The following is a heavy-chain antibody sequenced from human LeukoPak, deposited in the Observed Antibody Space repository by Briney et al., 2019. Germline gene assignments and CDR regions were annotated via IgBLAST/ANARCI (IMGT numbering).Heavy chain of an antibody. CDR2: ISTGGST. CDR1: GASLSSGSYY. CDR3: ARERDISGRTHDY. D-gene: IGHD2-2*01. J-gene: IGHJ4*02. V-gene: IGHV4-61*02. Sequence: SQTLSLTCTVSGASLSSGSYYWSWIRQPAGKGLEWIGRISTGGSTNYNPSLKSRVTISVDTSKKQFSLKLSSVTAADTAVYYCARERDISGRTHDYWGQGTLVTVSS.